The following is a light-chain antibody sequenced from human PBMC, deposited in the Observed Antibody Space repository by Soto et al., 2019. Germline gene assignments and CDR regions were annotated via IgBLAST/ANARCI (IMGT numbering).Light chain of an antibody. CDR3: QQYHNLPPWT. J-gene: IGKJ1*01. CDR1: QSVSTN. V-gene: IGKV3-15*01. Sequence: ILMTQSPATLSVSPGERATLSCRASQSVSTNLAWYQQKPGQAPRLLIYDASTRATGIPARFSGSGSGTEFTLTISGLQSEDFAVYYCQQYHNLPPWTFGQGTKVEIK. CDR2: DAS.